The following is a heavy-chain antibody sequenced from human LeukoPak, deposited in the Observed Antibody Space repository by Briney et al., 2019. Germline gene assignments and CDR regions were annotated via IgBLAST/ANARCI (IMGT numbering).Heavy chain of an antibody. CDR3: ARYKHGSNNVDY. CDR1: GYTFTDYY. Sequence: ASVKVSCKTSGYTFTDYYIFWVRQAPGQGLERMGWINPGNGGTNYAQRFHGRVTIIRDMSINTAYMELTSLISDDTAIYYCARYKHGSNNVDYWGQGTLVTVSS. V-gene: IGHV1-2*02. J-gene: IGHJ4*02. CDR2: INPGNGGT. D-gene: IGHD1-26*01.